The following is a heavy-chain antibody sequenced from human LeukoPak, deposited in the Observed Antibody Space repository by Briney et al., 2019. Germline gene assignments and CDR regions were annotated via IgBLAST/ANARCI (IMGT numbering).Heavy chain of an antibody. CDR3: ARVVIGFPTLYYYYYYMDV. CDR2: IIPILGIA. V-gene: IGHV1-69*16. Sequence: SVRVSCKASGGTFSSYTISWVRQAPGQGLEWMGRIIPILGIANYAQKFQGRVTITTDESTSTAYMELSSLRSEDTAVYYCARVVIGFPTLYYYYYYMDVWGKGTTVTVSS. CDR1: GGTFSSYT. J-gene: IGHJ6*03. D-gene: IGHD3-22*01.